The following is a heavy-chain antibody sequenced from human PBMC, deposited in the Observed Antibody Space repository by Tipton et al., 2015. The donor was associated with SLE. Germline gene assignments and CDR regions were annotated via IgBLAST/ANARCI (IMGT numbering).Heavy chain of an antibody. D-gene: IGHD2-2*01. CDR1: GGSISSYY. V-gene: IGHV4-59*01. Sequence: TLSLTCTVSGGSISSYYWSWIRQPPGKGLEWIGYIDYSGSTNYNPSLKSRVTISVDTSKNQFSLRLSSVTAADTAVYYCARGADIVVVAAVYFDYWGQGTLVTVSS. CDR2: IDYSGST. CDR3: ARGADIVVVAAVYFDY. J-gene: IGHJ4*02.